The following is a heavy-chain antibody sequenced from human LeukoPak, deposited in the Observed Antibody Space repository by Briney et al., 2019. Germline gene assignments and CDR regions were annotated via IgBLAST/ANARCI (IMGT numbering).Heavy chain of an antibody. Sequence: GASVKVSCKASGYTFTSYGISWVRQAPGQGLEWMGIINPSGGSTSYAQKFQGRVTMTRDTSTSTVYMELSSLRSEDTAVYYCARDYYDSSGPDYWGQGTLVTVSS. J-gene: IGHJ4*02. CDR2: INPSGGST. CDR1: GYTFTSYG. D-gene: IGHD3-22*01. CDR3: ARDYYDSSGPDY. V-gene: IGHV1-46*01.